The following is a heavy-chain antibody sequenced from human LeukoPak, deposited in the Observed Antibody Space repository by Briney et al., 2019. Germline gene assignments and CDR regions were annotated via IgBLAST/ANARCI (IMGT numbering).Heavy chain of an antibody. V-gene: IGHV1-18*01. CDR1: GYTFTSYG. CDR3: ATDLPTTPDYFDY. Sequence: ASLNVSCKASGYTFTSYGISWVRQAPGQGLEWMGWISCYNGNTNYAQKFQGRVTMTTDTSTSTAYMELRSLTSDDTAVYYCATDLPTTPDYFDYWGQGTLVTVSS. CDR2: ISCYNGNT. J-gene: IGHJ4*02. D-gene: IGHD1-26*01.